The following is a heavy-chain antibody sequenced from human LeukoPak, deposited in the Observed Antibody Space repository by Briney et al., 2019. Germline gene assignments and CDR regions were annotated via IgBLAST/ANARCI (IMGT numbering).Heavy chain of an antibody. V-gene: IGHV2-5*02. CDR2: IYWDDDK. D-gene: IGHD3-3*01. J-gene: IGHJ4*02. Sequence: SGPTLVKPTETLMLTCTFSGFSLNTTTAAVGWIRQPPGKALEWLALIYWDDDKRYSPSLKSRLTIIKDSPKNQVVLTMTNMDPVDTATYYCAHFKLTIFDSWGQGTLVTVSS. CDR1: GFSLNTTTAA. CDR3: AHFKLTIFDS.